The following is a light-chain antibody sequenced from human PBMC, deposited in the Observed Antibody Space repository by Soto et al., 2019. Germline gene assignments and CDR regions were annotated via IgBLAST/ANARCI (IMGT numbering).Light chain of an antibody. CDR1: QSISSW. Sequence: DIQITQSPSTLSASVGDRVTITCRASQSISSWLAWYQQKPGKAPKLLIYDASSLESGVPSRFSGSGSGTEFTLTISSLQPDDFANYYCQQYNSYPSFGQGTKGDIK. V-gene: IGKV1-5*01. J-gene: IGKJ1*01. CDR3: QQYNSYPS. CDR2: DAS.